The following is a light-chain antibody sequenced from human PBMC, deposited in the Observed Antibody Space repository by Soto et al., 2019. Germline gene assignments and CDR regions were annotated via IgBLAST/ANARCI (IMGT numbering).Light chain of an antibody. V-gene: IGLV2-8*01. J-gene: IGLJ1*01. CDR2: EVS. CDR1: SSDVGGYNY. CDR3: SSYAGSNNLVV. Sequence: QSVLTQPPSASGSPGQSVTISCTGTSSDVGGYNYVSWYQHHPGKAPKLLIYEVSKWPSGVPNRFSGSKSGNTASLTVSGLQAEDEADYYCSSYAGSNNLVVFGTGTKLTVL.